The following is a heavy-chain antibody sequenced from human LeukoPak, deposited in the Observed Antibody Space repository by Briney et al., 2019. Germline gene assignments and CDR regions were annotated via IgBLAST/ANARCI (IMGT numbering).Heavy chain of an antibody. Sequence: PGGSLRLSCAASGFTFSDYYMSWIRQAPGKGLEWVSYISSSGSTIYYADSVKGRFTISRDNAKNSLYLQMNSLRAEDTAVYYCARGGYYDILTGYYTAHFDYWGQGTLVTVSS. CDR2: ISSSGSTI. D-gene: IGHD3-9*01. V-gene: IGHV3-11*04. J-gene: IGHJ4*02. CDR1: GFTFSDYY. CDR3: ARGGYYDILTGYYTAHFDY.